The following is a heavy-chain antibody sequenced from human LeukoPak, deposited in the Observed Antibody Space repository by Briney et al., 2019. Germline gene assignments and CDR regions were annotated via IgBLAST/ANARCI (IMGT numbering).Heavy chain of an antibody. V-gene: IGHV3-7*01. D-gene: IGHD3-22*01. J-gene: IGHJ4*02. CDR2: MKVDGSDI. CDR3: AKEGYDSSGYCFDY. Sequence: GGSLRLSCAASGFTFTNDFTTWVRQAPGKGLEWVANMKVDGSDIHYVDSVKGRFTISSDNARNSLYLQMNSLRAEDTAVYYCAKEGYDSSGYCFDYWGQGTLVTVSS. CDR1: GFTFTNDF.